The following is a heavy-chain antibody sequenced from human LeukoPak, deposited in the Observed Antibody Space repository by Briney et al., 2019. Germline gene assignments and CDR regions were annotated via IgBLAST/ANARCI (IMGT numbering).Heavy chain of an antibody. J-gene: IGHJ4*02. Sequence: PGGSLRLSCSASGFTFSNYAMTWVRQAPGKGLQWVSTISVSGDNTYYADSVKGRFTISRDNSKNTLYLQMNSLRADDTAIYYCAERSSGGPYYFDYWGQGTLVTVSS. CDR1: GFTFSNYA. V-gene: IGHV3-23*01. D-gene: IGHD3-10*01. CDR2: ISVSGDNT. CDR3: AERSSGGPYYFDY.